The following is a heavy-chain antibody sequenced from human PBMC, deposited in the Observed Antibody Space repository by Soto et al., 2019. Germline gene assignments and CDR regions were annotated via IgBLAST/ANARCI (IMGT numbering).Heavy chain of an antibody. Sequence: QVQVVESGGNIVQPGTSLRLSCAASGFAFTNYGIHWVRQAPGNGLEWVAHISNVGSKKFYADSVKGRFTISRDNSENTVYLQMTSLRPDDTAVFYCARDVAMPTGFGLGYWGQGTLVTVSS. D-gene: IGHD3-16*01. J-gene: IGHJ4*02. CDR1: GFAFTNYG. CDR2: ISNVGSKK. CDR3: ARDVAMPTGFGLGY. V-gene: IGHV3-30*03.